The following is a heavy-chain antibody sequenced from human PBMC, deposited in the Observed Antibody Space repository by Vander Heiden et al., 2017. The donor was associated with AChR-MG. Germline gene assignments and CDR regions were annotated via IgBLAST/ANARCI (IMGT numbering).Heavy chain of an antibody. CDR3: ARVSPAAIRDYYYYYGMDV. J-gene: IGHJ6*02. CDR2: IKQDGSEK. Sequence: ELQLVESGGGLVQPGRSLRLSCAAWGIPFSSDWMSCVCQAQGKGLEWVANIKQDGSEKYYVDSVKGRFTISRDNAKNSLYLQMNSLRAEDTAVYYCARVSPAAIRDYYYYYGMDVWGQGTTVTVSS. V-gene: IGHV3-7*01. CDR1: GIPFSSDW. D-gene: IGHD2-2*02.